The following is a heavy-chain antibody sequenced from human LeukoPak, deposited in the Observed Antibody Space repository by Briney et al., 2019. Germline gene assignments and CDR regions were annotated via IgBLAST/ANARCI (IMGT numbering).Heavy chain of an antibody. CDR3: ARLHSGRYYGDAFDT. Sequence: GGSLRLSCTASGFTFTNYWMTWVRQAPGEGLEWVANIKEDGSEKYSVDSARGRFTVSRDDAKNSLYLQMDSLRAEDTAMYFCARLHSGRYYGDAFDTWGQGTMVTVST. CDR1: GFTFTNYW. J-gene: IGHJ3*02. V-gene: IGHV3-7*03. CDR2: IKEDGSEK. D-gene: IGHD1-26*01.